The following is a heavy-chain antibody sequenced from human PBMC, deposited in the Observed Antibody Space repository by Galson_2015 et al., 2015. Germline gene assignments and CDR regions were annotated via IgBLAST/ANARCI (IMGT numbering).Heavy chain of an antibody. CDR3: ASGGAVAGSGNY. J-gene: IGHJ4*02. CDR1: GFTFSSYS. V-gene: IGHV3-21*01. D-gene: IGHD6-19*01. Sequence: SLRLSCAASGFTFSSYSMNWVRQAPGKGLEWVSSISSSSSYIYYADSVKGRFTISRDNAKNSLYLQMNSLRAEDTAVYYCASGGAVAGSGNYWGQGTLVTVSS. CDR2: ISSSSSYI.